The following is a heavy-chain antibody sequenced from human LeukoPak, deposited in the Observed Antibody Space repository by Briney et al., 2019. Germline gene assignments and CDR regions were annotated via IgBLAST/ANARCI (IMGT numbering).Heavy chain of an antibody. V-gene: IGHV3-23*01. D-gene: IGHD3-16*01. Sequence: GGSLRLSCAASGFTFSSYAMSWVRQAPGKGLEWVSAISGSGGSTYYADSVKGRFTISRDNSKNTLYLQMNSLRAEDTAVYYCAKDPYTYGFRYNWFDPWGQGTLVTVSS. J-gene: IGHJ5*02. CDR2: ISGSGGST. CDR3: AKDPYTYGFRYNWFDP. CDR1: GFTFSSYA.